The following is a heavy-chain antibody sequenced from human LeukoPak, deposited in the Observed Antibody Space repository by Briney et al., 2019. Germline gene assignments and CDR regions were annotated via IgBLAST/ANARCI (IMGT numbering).Heavy chain of an antibody. CDR2: IYYSGST. J-gene: IGHJ3*02. D-gene: IGHD6-13*01. V-gene: IGHV4-39*07. CDR3: ARGIAAAPERALEI. CDR1: GGSISSSSYY. Sequence: SETLSLTCTVSGGSISSSSYYWGWIRQPPGKGLEWIGSIYYSGSTYYNPSLKSRVTISVDTSKNQFSLKLSSVTAADTAVYYCARGIAAAPERALEIWGQGTTVTVSP.